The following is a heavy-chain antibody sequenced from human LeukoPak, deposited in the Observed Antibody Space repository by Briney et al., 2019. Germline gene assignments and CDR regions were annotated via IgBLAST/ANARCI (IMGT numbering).Heavy chain of an antibody. Sequence: PSETLSLTCTVSGGSISSSSYYWGWIRQPPGKGLEWIGSIYYSGSTYYNPSLKSRVTISVDTSKNQFSLKLSSVTAADTAVYYCARYWNPHPLPDYWGQGTLVTVSS. J-gene: IGHJ4*02. CDR2: IYYSGST. CDR3: ARYWNPHPLPDY. CDR1: GGSISSSSYY. V-gene: IGHV4-39*07. D-gene: IGHD1-1*01.